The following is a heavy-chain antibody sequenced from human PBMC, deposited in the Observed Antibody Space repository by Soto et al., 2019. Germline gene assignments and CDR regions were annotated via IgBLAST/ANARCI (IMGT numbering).Heavy chain of an antibody. CDR2: ISWNSGTI. CDR3: SKSKGGTANGMDV. CDR1: GFSFDEYG. J-gene: IGHJ6*02. D-gene: IGHD2-21*02. V-gene: IGHV3-9*01. Sequence: EVQLVESGGGVVQPGRSLRLSCAAYGFSFDEYGMHWVRQAPGKGLEWVSGISWNSGTIGYAESVKGRFSISRDNAKKSLYLQMNTLRAEDRALYYCSKSKGGTANGMDVWGQGTTVIVSS.